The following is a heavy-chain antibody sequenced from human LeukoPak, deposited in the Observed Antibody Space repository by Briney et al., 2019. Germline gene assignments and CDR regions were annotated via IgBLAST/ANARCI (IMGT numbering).Heavy chain of an antibody. V-gene: IGHV3-64D*09. CDR3: VKTPLRLGELSPEHFQH. J-gene: IGHJ1*01. D-gene: IGHD3-16*02. CDR2: ISSNGGST. CDR1: GFTFSSYA. Sequence: GGSLRLSCSASGFTFSSYAMHWVRQAPGKGLEYVSAISSNGGSTYYADSVKGRFTISRDNSKNTLYLQMSSLRPEDTAVYYCVKTPLRLGELSPEHFQHWGQGTLVTVSS.